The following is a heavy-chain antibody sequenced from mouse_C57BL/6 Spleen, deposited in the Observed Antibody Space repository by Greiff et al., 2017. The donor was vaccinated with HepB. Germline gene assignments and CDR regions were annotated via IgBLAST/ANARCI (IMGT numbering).Heavy chain of an antibody. D-gene: IGHD4-1*02. V-gene: IGHV1-9*01. CDR2: ILPGSGST. CDR3: ASSRTPTGGVYAMDY. J-gene: IGHJ4*01. CDR1: GYTFTGYW. Sequence: VKLMESGAELMKPGASVKLSCKATGYTFTGYWIEWVKQRPGHGLEWIGEILPGSGSTNYNEKFKGKATFTADTSSNTAYMQLSSLTTEDSAIYYCASSRTPTGGVYAMDYWGQGTSVTVSS.